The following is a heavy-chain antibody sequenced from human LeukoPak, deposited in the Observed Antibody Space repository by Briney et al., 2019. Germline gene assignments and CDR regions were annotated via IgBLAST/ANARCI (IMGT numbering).Heavy chain of an antibody. CDR3: ARGRRELKYAPDY. Sequence: GGSLRLSCVASGFTYSDYWMSWVRQGPGKGLEWVATIKGDGSVKNYVDSVKGRFTISRDNAKNSVFLQMDSLRVEDTALYYCARGRRELKYAPDYWGQGTLVTVSS. D-gene: IGHD2-2*01. J-gene: IGHJ4*02. V-gene: IGHV3-7*03. CDR1: GFTYSDYW. CDR2: IKGDGSVK.